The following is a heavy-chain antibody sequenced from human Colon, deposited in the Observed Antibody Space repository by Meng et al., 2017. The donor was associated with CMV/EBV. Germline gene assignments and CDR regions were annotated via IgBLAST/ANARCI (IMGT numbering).Heavy chain of an antibody. V-gene: IGHV3-30*04. CDR2: ISFDGRSK. Sequence: GESLKISCAASGFTFSNSALHWVRQAPGKGLEWVALISFDGRSKSYADSVKGRFTVSRDNSKNTMFLQMNSLSAEDTAVYYCAREVVPPRRMDVWGQGTTVTVSS. J-gene: IGHJ6*02. CDR1: GFTFSNSA. D-gene: IGHD2-2*01. CDR3: AREVVPPRRMDV.